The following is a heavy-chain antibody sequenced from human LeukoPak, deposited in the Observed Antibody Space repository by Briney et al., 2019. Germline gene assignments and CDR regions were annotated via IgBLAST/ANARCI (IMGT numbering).Heavy chain of an antibody. CDR3: ARLGGGTTVTT. CDR2: ISYDGSNK. J-gene: IGHJ5*02. D-gene: IGHD4-17*01. V-gene: IGHV3-30-3*01. CDR1: GFTFSSYA. Sequence: GGSLRLSCAASGFTFSSYAMHWVRQAPGKGLEWVAVISYDGSNKYYADSVKGRFTISRDNSKNTLYLQMNSLRAVDTAVYYCARLGGGTTVTTWGQGTLVTVSS.